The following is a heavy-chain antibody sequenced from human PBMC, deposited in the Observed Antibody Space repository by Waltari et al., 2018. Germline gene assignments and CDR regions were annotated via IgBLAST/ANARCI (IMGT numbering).Heavy chain of an antibody. CDR3: ARSMVRGVRFDY. D-gene: IGHD3-10*01. CDR2: IYYSGST. V-gene: IGHV4-59*11. Sequence: QVQLQESGPGLVKPSETLSLTCTVSGGPISSHYWSWIRQPPGKGLEWIGYIYYSGSTNYNPSLKSRVTISVDTSKNQFSLKLSSVTAADTAVYYCARSMVRGVRFDYWGQGTLVTVSS. J-gene: IGHJ4*02. CDR1: GGPISSHY.